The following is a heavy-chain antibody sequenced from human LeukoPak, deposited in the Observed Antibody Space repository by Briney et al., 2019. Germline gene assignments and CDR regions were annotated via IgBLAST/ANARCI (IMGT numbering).Heavy chain of an antibody. D-gene: IGHD5-24*01. CDR1: GFTFSHAW. V-gene: IGHV3-15*01. CDR2: IKSKTDGGTT. Sequence: GGSLRLSCAASGFTFSHAWMSWVRQAPGKGLEWVGRIKSKTDGGTTDYAAPVKGRFTISRDDSKNTLYLQMNSLKTEDTAVYYCTTDSRDGYNYGRHFDYWGQGTLVTVSS. J-gene: IGHJ4*02. CDR3: TTDSRDGYNYGRHFDY.